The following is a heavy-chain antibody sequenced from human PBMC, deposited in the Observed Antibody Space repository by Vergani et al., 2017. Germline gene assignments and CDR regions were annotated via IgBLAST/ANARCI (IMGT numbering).Heavy chain of an antibody. CDR2: IRYDGTKR. Sequence: VQLVESGGGLVKPGGSLRLSCAASGFSFSSYSMNLVRQAPGKGLEWVAFIRYDGTKRFYGDSVKGRFTISRDNSQTTVFLQMNSLRADDSAVYYCTKAGQYDSDNFHDSWGQGALVTVAS. CDR1: GFSFSSYS. J-gene: IGHJ1*01. CDR3: TKAGQYDSDNFHDS. V-gene: IGHV3-30*02. D-gene: IGHD3-22*01.